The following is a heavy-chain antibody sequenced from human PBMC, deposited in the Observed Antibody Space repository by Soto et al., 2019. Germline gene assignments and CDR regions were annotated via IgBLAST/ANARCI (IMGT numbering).Heavy chain of an antibody. CDR2: IIPIFGTA. CDR3: AREHIGGSYFDY. V-gene: IGHV1-69*13. CDR1: GGTFSIYS. J-gene: IGHJ4*02. Sequence: SVKVSCKASGGTFSIYSISWVRQAPGQGLEWMGGIIPIFGTANYAQKFQGRVTITADESTSTAYMELSSLRSEDTAVYYCAREHIGGSYFDYWGQGTLVTVSS. D-gene: IGHD2-15*01.